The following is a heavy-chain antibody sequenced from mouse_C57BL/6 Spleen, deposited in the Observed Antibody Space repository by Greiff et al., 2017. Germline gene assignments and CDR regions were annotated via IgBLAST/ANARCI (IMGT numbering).Heavy chain of an antibody. CDR2: INYDGSST. V-gene: IGHV5-16*01. CDR3: ARDNYGSSDVEGYFDV. J-gene: IGHJ1*03. D-gene: IGHD1-1*01. Sequence: DVKLVESEGGLVQPGSSMKLSCTASGFTFSDYYMAWVRQVPEKGLEWVANINYDGSSTYYLDSLKSRFIISRDNAKNILYLQMSSLESEDTATYYGARDNYGSSDVEGYFDVWGTGTTVTVSS. CDR1: GFTFSDYY.